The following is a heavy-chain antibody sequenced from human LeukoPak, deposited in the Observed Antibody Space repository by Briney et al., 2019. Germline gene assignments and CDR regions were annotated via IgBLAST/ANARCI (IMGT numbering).Heavy chain of an antibody. Sequence: PSETLSLTCTVSGGSINNYYWSWIRQPSGKGLEWIGYIHYSGITNYDPSLKSRVTISVDTSKSQFFLKLSSVTAADTAVYYCASQYYYDSSDYGMDVWGQGTTVTVSS. D-gene: IGHD3-22*01. J-gene: IGHJ6*02. CDR3: ASQYYYDSSDYGMDV. CDR1: GGSINNYY. V-gene: IGHV4-59*01. CDR2: IHYSGIT.